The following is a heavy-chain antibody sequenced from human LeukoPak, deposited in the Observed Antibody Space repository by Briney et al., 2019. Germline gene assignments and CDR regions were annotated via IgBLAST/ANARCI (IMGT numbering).Heavy chain of an antibody. V-gene: IGHV3-11*01. CDR2: ISSSGNTI. Sequence: PGGSLRLSCAASGFTFSDYYMSWIRQAPGKGLEWVSYISSSGNTIYYADSVKGRFTISRDNAKNSLYLQMNSLRVEDTAVYFCARGALGGIGYSDYWGQGTLVTVSS. CDR3: ARGALGGIGYSDY. CDR1: GFTFSDYY. D-gene: IGHD3-16*02. J-gene: IGHJ4*02.